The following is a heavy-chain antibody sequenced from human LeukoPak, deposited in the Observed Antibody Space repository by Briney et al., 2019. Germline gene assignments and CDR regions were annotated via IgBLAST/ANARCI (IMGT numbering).Heavy chain of an antibody. D-gene: IGHD2-8*02. V-gene: IGHV1-2*02. CDR2: INPNSGGT. Sequence: ASVKISCKTSGYTFTVYHIHWVRQAPGQGLEWMGWINPNSGGTNYAQKLQDRVTMTGDTSISTAYMELRSLTSDDAAVYYCGLVASGNWWFDPWGQGTLVTVSS. CDR1: GYTFTVYH. J-gene: IGHJ5*02. CDR3: GLVASGNWWFDP.